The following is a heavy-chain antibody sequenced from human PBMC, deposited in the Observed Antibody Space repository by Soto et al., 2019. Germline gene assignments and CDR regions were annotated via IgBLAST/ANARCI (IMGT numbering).Heavy chain of an antibody. V-gene: IGHV1-69*13. J-gene: IGHJ4*02. CDR2: IIPIFGTA. CDR1: GGTFSSYA. CDR3: ARGSVDIVATSHFDY. D-gene: IGHD5-12*01. Sequence: SVKVSCKASGGTFSSYAISWVRQAPGQGLEWMGGIIPIFGTANYAQKFQGRVTITADESTSTAYMELSSLRSEDTAVYYCARGSVDIVATSHFDYWGQGTLVTVSS.